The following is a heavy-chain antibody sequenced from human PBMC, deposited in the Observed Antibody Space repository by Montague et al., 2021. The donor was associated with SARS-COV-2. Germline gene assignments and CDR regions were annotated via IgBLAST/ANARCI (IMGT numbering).Heavy chain of an antibody. CDR3: ATLTQSNGDF. CDR2: VYSSGTT. CDR1: GASVNSGDYY. V-gene: IGHV4-61*08. J-gene: IGHJ4*02. D-gene: IGHD4/OR15-4a*01. Sequence: SETLSLTCTVSGASVNSGDYYWGWIRQPPGKRLEWLGYVYSSGTTNYNPSLNSRIAISVDTSKNQFSLRLDSVTAADTAIYYCATLTQSNGDFWGQGALVTVS.